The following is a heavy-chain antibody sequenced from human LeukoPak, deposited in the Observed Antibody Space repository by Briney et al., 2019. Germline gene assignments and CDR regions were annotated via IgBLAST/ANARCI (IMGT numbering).Heavy chain of an antibody. V-gene: IGHV4-59*01. J-gene: IGHJ4*02. CDR2: IYYSGST. CDR1: GFTFSDYY. D-gene: IGHD6-19*01. Sequence: GSLRLSCAASGFTFSDYYMSWIRQPPGKGLEWIGYIYYSGSTNYNPSLKSRVTISVDTSKNQFSLKLSSVTAADTAVYYCAREVAGDYFDYWGQGTLVTVSS. CDR3: AREVAGDYFDY.